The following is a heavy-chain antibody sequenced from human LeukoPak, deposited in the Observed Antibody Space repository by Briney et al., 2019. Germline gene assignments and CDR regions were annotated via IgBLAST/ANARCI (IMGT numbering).Heavy chain of an antibody. J-gene: IGHJ4*02. Sequence: KSGGSLRLSCAASGFTFSSYGMHWVRQAPGKGLEWVGRIKSKTDGGTTDYAAPVKGRFTISRDDSKNTLYLQMNSLKTEDTAVYYCTTEESSSWYDRRAYFDYWGQGTLVTVSS. CDR1: GFTFSSYG. D-gene: IGHD6-13*01. V-gene: IGHV3-15*01. CDR2: IKSKTDGGTT. CDR3: TTEESSSWYDRRAYFDY.